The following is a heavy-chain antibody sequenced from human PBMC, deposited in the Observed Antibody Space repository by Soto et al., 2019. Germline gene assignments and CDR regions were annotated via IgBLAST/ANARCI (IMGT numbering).Heavy chain of an antibody. CDR2: IWYDGSNK. Sequence: QVQLVESGGGVVQPGRSLRLSCAASGFTFSSYGMHWVRQAPGKGLEWVAVIWYDGSNKYYADSVKGRFTISRDNSKNPLYLQMNSLRAEDTAVYYCARDYSTMVRGEVGYWGQGTLVTVSS. CDR3: ARDYSTMVRGEVGY. D-gene: IGHD3-10*01. V-gene: IGHV3-33*01. J-gene: IGHJ4*02. CDR1: GFTFSSYG.